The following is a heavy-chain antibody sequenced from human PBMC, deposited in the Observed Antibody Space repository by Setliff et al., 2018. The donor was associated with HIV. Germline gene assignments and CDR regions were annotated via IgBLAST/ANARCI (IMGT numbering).Heavy chain of an antibody. Sequence: PSETLSLTCTVSGGSISTYYWSWIRQPPGKELEWIGYIYYSGNTKYNPSLQSRVTISVDTSKNQFSLNSTSVTAADTAVYYCARPPRGGRWYFDLWGRGTLVTVSS. V-gene: IGHV4-59*08. CDR3: ARPPRGGRWYFDL. D-gene: IGHD3-16*01. CDR2: IYYSGNT. J-gene: IGHJ2*01. CDR1: GGSISTYY.